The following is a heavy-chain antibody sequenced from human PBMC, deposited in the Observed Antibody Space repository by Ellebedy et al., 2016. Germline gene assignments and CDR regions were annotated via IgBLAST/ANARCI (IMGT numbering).Heavy chain of an antibody. CDR2: IWFDGSNK. J-gene: IGHJ6*03. D-gene: IGHD4-11*01. CDR1: GFSFNNYV. Sequence: GGSLRLXCAASGFSFNNYVMHWVRQAPGKGLEWVAAIWFDGSNKYYADSVKGRFTISRDNSKNTLYLQMNSLRAEDTAVYYCAKPTVTIPDYYYYMDVWGYGTTVTVSS. CDR3: AKPTVTIPDYYYYMDV. V-gene: IGHV3-33*06.